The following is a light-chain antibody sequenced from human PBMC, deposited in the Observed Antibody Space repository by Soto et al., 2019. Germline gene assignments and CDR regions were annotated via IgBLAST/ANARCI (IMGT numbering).Light chain of an antibody. Sequence: DIQMTQSPSTLSASVGDRVTITCRASQSISSWLAWYQQKPGKAPKLLISKTSSLESGVPSRFSGSGSGPEFTLTISGLQPDDFATYFCQQSDSYPYTFGQGTKLEIK. CDR3: QQSDSYPYT. CDR2: KTS. V-gene: IGKV1-5*03. CDR1: QSISSW. J-gene: IGKJ2*01.